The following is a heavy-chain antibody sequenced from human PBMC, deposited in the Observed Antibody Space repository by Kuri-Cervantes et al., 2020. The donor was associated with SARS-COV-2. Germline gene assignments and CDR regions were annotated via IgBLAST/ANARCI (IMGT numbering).Heavy chain of an antibody. J-gene: IGHJ4*02. D-gene: IGHD2-2*01. CDR3: TTNIVVVPAAMNY. Sequence: GESLKISCAASGFTFSSYGMHWVRRAPGKGLEWVAVISYDGGNKYYADSVKGRFTISRDNSKNTLYLQMNSLKTEDTAVYYCTTNIVVVPAAMNYWGQGTLVTVSS. V-gene: IGHV3-30*03. CDR1: GFTFSSYG. CDR2: ISYDGGNK.